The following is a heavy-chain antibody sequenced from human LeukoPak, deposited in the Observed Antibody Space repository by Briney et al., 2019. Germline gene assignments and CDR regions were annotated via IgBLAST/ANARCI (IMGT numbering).Heavy chain of an antibody. D-gene: IGHD2-15*01. CDR3: ARIVVAAPYYYYYYMDV. CDR1: GYTLTVLS. CDR2: ICSSSSAI. J-gene: IGHJ6*03. V-gene: IGHV3-48*04. Sequence: SCAVSGYTLTVLSMHWVRQAPGKGRGWGSYICSSSSAIYYVDSVKGGFTISRDNAKSSLCLQMNSLRAEDTAVYYCARIVVAAPYYYYYYMDVWGKGTPVTVSS.